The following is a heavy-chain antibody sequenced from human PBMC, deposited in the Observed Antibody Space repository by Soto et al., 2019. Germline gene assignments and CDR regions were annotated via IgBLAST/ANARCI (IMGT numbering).Heavy chain of an antibody. Sequence: QLQLQESGPGLVKPSETLSLTCSVSGVSISSSTYYWGWIRQPPGKGLEWIGSIYYTGSTYYNPSLKNPVPISVYTSKHHFSLRLTSVTAADTAVYYCASSPYCPNDVCFDYWSFDLWGRGTLVTVSS. V-gene: IGHV4-39*02. D-gene: IGHD2-8*01. CDR3: ASSPYCPNDVCFDYWSFDL. CDR2: IYYTGST. J-gene: IGHJ2*01. CDR1: GVSISSSTYY.